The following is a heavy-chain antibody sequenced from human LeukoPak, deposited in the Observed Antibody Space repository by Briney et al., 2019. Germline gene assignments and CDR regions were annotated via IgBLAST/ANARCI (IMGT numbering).Heavy chain of an antibody. CDR1: EFTFSSYW. CDR3: ARLGARQMLEY. Sequence: LGGSLRLSCVASEFTFSSYWMSWVRQAPGKGLEWVANIKQDGGQIYYLEPVKGRFTVSRDNAKNSLYLQMNSLRAEDTAVYYCARLGARQMLEYWGQGTLVTVSS. J-gene: IGHJ4*02. CDR2: IKQDGGQI. V-gene: IGHV3-7*01. D-gene: IGHD4-17*01.